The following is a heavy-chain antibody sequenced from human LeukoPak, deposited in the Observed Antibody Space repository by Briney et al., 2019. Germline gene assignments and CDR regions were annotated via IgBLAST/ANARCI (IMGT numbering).Heavy chain of an antibody. CDR2: IYYSGTT. CDR3: ARQISDYYYYYIDV. J-gene: IGHJ6*03. D-gene: IGHD3-10*01. V-gene: IGHV4-39*01. CDR1: GGSISSGHYY. Sequence: SETLSLTCTVSGGSISSGHYYWGWIRQSPGKGLEWIGTIYYSGTTYYNPSLESRVTISEDTSKNHFSLTLRSVTAADTAVYYCARQISDYYYYYIDVWGKGTTVTVSS.